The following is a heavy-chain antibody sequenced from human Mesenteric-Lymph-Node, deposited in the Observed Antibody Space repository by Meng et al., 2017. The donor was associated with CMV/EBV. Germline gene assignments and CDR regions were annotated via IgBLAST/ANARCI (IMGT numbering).Heavy chain of an antibody. J-gene: IGHJ4*02. CDR2: IYYSGST. CDR1: GGSVSSGSYY. V-gene: IGHV4-61*01. CDR3: ARSSLLYYYDSSGYYYHY. Sequence: SETLSLTCTVSGGSVSSGSYYWSWIRQPPGKGLEWIGYIYYSGSTNYNPSLKSRVTISVDTSKNQFSLKLSSVTAADTAVYYCARSSLLYYYDSSGYYYHYWGQGTLVTVS. D-gene: IGHD3-22*01.